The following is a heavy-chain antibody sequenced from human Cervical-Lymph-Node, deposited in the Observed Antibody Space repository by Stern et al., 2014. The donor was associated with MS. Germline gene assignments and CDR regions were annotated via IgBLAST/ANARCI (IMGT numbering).Heavy chain of an antibody. V-gene: IGHV3-23*04. D-gene: IGHD6-19*01. Sequence: EDQLVESGGTLVKPGGSLRLSCAASGFTFSSYAMSWVRQAPGQGLEWVSVISGSDGSTFYADAVKVRFTISRDNSKNTLLLQMNSLRAEDTAVYYCAKVYGSGPFDYWGQGTLVTVSS. CDR1: GFTFSSYA. CDR2: ISGSDGST. J-gene: IGHJ4*02. CDR3: AKVYGSGPFDY.